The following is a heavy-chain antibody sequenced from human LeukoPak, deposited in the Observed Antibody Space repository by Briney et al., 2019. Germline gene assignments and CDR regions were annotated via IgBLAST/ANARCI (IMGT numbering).Heavy chain of an antibody. CDR1: GGTFSSYA. J-gene: IGHJ4*02. Sequence: GASVKVSCKASGGTFSSYAISWVRQAPGQGLEWMGGIIPIFGTANYAQKFQGRVTITTDESTSTAYMELNSLRSEDTAVYYCARGPAYCGGDCYPPPDYWGQGTLVTVSS. CDR2: IIPIFGTA. V-gene: IGHV1-69*05. D-gene: IGHD2-21*02. CDR3: ARGPAYCGGDCYPPPDY.